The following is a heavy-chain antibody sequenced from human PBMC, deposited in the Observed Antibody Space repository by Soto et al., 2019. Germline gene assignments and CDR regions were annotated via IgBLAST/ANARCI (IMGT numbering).Heavy chain of an antibody. CDR3: TKGCGRGFDLCDS. CDR1: GFIFKNYG. J-gene: IGHJ4*02. Sequence: QVQVVESGGGVAEPGRSLRLSCTVSGFIFKNYGMQWVRQAPGKGLEWVAVISEDGSRKYYADSVKGRFIISRDNSENTVYLQMNSLRAEDTAVYYCTKGCGRGFDLCDSWGQGTLVTVSS. D-gene: IGHD5-12*01. CDR2: ISEDGSRK. V-gene: IGHV3-30*18.